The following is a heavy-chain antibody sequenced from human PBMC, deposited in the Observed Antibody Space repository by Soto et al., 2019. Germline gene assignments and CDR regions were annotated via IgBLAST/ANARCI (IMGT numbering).Heavy chain of an antibody. Sequence: GGSLRLSCAASGFTFSSYAMHWVRQAPGKGLEWVAVISYDGSNKYYADSVKGRFTISRDNSKNTLYLQMNSLRAEDTAVYYCARAVLRYFEMTQPLYDAFDIWGQGTMVTVSS. D-gene: IGHD3-9*01. CDR3: ARAVLRYFEMTQPLYDAFDI. CDR1: GFTFSSYA. V-gene: IGHV3-30-3*01. CDR2: ISYDGSNK. J-gene: IGHJ3*02.